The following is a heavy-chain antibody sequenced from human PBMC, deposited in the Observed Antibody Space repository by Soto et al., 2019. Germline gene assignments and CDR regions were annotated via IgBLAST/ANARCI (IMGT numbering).Heavy chain of an antibody. CDR2: ISGSGGST. CDR1: GFTFSSYA. CDR3: ANDSRNSSGWSHYGMDV. D-gene: IGHD6-19*01. J-gene: IGHJ6*01. Sequence: EVQLLESGGGLVQPGGSLRLSCAASGFTFSSYAMSWVRQAPGKGLEWVSAISGSGGSTYYADSVKGRFTISRDNSKNTLDLQMNSLRAESTAVYYCANDSRNSSGWSHYGMDVWGHGTTVTVSA. V-gene: IGHV3-23*01.